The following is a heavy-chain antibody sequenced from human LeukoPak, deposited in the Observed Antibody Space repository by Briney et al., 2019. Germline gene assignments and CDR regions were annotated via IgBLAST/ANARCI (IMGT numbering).Heavy chain of an antibody. J-gene: IGHJ4*02. Sequence: PSETLSLTCTVSGYSISSGYYWGWIRQPPGKGLEWIGSIYHSGSTYYNPSLKSRVTISVDTSKNQFSLKLSSVTAADTAVYYCARGRLRLGYYYWGQGTLVTVSS. V-gene: IGHV4-38-2*02. CDR3: ARGRLRLGYYY. D-gene: IGHD3-16*01. CDR2: IYHSGST. CDR1: GYSISSGYY.